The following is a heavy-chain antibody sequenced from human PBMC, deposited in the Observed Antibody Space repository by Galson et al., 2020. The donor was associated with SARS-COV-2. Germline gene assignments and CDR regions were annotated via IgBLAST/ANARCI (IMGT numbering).Heavy chain of an antibody. D-gene: IGHD3-3*01. CDR2: MSSDGTTK. CDR3: AKDRFWTGFSYYFDS. Sequence: GGSLRLSCAASGFIFSNSAIHWVRQTPGGGLEWVASMSSDGTTKYYRDSVKGRFTISSDSSKSTLYLQMNSLRPDDTAVYFCAKDRFWTGFSYYFDSWGQGTLVSVSS. V-gene: IGHV3-30*18. CDR1: GFIFSNSA. J-gene: IGHJ4*02.